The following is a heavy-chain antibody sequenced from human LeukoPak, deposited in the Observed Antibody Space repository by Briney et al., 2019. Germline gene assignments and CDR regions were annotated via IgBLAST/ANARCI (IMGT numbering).Heavy chain of an antibody. CDR3: ARVADYYGSGSYYSY. CDR2: INPSGGST. D-gene: IGHD3-10*01. V-gene: IGHV1-46*01. CDR1: GYTFTSYY. Sequence: ASVTVSCKASGYTFTSYYMHWVRQAPGQGLEWMGIINPSGGSTSYAQKFQGRVTMTRDMSTSTVYMELSSLRSEDTAVYYCARVADYYGSGSYYSYWGQGTLVTVSS. J-gene: IGHJ4*02.